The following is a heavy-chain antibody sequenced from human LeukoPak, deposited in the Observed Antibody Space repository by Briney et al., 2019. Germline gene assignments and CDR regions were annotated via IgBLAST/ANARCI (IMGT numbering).Heavy chain of an antibody. D-gene: IGHD3-10*01. CDR2: VDPEDGKT. J-gene: IGHJ5*02. Sequence: ASVKVSCXVSGYTFTDYYMHWVQRAPGKGLEWMGLVDPEDGKTIYAEKFQGRVTITADTSTDTAYMELSSLRSEDTAVYYCATVSAEGYWFDPWGQGTLVTVSS. CDR3: ATVSAEGYWFDP. CDR1: GYTFTDYY. V-gene: IGHV1-69-2*01.